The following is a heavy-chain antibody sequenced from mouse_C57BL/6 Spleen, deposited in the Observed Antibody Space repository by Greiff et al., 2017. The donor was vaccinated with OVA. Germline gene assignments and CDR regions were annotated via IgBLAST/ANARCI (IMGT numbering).Heavy chain of an antibody. V-gene: IGHV1-26*01. D-gene: IGHD4-1*01. Sequence: VQLQQSGPELVKPGASVKISCKASGYTFTDYYMNWVKQSHGKSLEWIGDINPNNGGTSYNQKFKGKATLTVDKSSSTAYMELRSLTSEDSAVYYCAQLTGYYFDYWGQGTTLTVSS. CDR2: INPNNGGT. CDR1: GYTFTDYY. CDR3: AQLTGYYFDY. J-gene: IGHJ2*01.